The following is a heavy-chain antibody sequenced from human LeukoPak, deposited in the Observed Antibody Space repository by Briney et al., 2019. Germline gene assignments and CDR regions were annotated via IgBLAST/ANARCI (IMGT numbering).Heavy chain of an antibody. Sequence: SETLSLTCTVSGGSIRGYYWSWIRQPPGKGLEWIGYIYYSGSTNYNPSLKSRVTISVDTSKNQFSLKPSAVTAADTAVYYCARHEFDSGSLPYFDYWGQGILVTVSS. CDR2: IYYSGST. D-gene: IGHD3-10*01. CDR3: ARHEFDSGSLPYFDY. J-gene: IGHJ4*02. CDR1: GGSIRGYY. V-gene: IGHV4-59*08.